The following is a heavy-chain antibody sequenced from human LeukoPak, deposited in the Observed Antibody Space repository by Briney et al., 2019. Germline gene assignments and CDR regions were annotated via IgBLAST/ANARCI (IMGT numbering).Heavy chain of an antibody. D-gene: IGHD5-18*01. V-gene: IGHV1-69*05. J-gene: IGHJ5*02. CDR2: IIPIFGTA. CDR3: ARERGIQLPKGGIDP. CDR1: GGTFSSYA. Sequence: SVKVSCKASGGTFSSYAISWVRQAPGQGLEWMGRIIPIFGTANYAQKFQGRVTITTDESTSTAYMELSSLRSEDTAVYYCARERGIQLPKGGIDPWGQGTLSPSPQ.